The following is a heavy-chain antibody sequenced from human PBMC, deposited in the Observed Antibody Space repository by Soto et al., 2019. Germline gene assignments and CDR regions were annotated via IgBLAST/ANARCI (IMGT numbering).Heavy chain of an antibody. Sequence: QVQLVESGGGVVQPGRSLRLSCVASGFTFSSYPIHWVRQAPGKGLEWVTTISSDGNDKYYSDSVKGRFTTSRDNSKKTVYLQRNNLRVEDTAVYYCAKEGVADKYYYYGMDVWGQGTTVNVSS. D-gene: IGHD3-3*01. CDR1: GFTFSSYP. J-gene: IGHJ6*02. CDR2: ISSDGNDK. CDR3: AKEGVADKYYYYGMDV. V-gene: IGHV3-30*04.